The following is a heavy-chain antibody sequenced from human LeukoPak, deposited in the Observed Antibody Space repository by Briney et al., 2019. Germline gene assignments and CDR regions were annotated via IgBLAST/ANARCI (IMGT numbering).Heavy chain of an antibody. Sequence: SETLSLTCAVSGGSLSGTYCTWIRQSPGKGLEWIWEINHSGRTNYNPSLEGRVTISLDKYRNQFSLMLTSVTAGDTAVYYCARDPCSTINCPLRFWGRGTLVTVSP. CDR2: INHSGRT. D-gene: IGHD2/OR15-2a*01. V-gene: IGHV4-34*01. CDR3: ARDPCSTINCPLRF. J-gene: IGHJ4*02. CDR1: GGSLSGTY.